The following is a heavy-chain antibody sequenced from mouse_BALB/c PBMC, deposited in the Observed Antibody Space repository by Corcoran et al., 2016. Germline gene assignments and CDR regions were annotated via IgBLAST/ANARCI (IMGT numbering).Heavy chain of an antibody. CDR1: GYSFTGYY. V-gene: IGHV1S34*01. CDR3: ARGGYDGYYYAMDY. J-gene: IGHJ4*01. D-gene: IGHD2-2*01. Sequence: LVKPGASVKISCKASGYSFTGYYMHWVKQSHGKSLEWIGYISCYNGATSYNQKFKGKATFSVDPSSSTAYMQFNSLTSEDSAVYYCARGGYDGYYYAMDYWGQGTSVTVSS. CDR2: ISCYNGAT.